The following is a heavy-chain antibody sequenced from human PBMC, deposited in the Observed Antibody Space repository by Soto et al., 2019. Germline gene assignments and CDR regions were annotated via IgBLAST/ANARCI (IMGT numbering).Heavy chain of an antibody. J-gene: IGHJ6*03. Sequence: ASVKVSCKASGYTFTSYDINWVRQATGQGLEWMGWMNPNSGNTGYAQKFQGRVTMTRNTSIGTAYMELSSLRSEDTAVYYCARALRHLGSPKYYYYYMDVWGKGTTVTVSS. CDR3: ARALRHLGSPKYYYYYMDV. D-gene: IGHD1-26*01. V-gene: IGHV1-8*01. CDR2: MNPNSGNT. CDR1: GYTFTSYD.